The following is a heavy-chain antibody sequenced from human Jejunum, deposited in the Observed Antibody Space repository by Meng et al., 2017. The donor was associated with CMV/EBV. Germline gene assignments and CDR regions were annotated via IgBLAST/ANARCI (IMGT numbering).Heavy chain of an antibody. CDR2: IKPNTAGGTA. Sequence: SCASSGLSFTSAWMGWVRQAPGKGLEWIGRIKPNTAGGTADYVAPVKGRFTISRDDSKNTLYLQMNSLKSEDTAVYYCTANYFDYWGQGTLVTVSS. J-gene: IGHJ4*02. V-gene: IGHV3-15*01. CDR3: TANYFDY. CDR1: GLSFTSAW.